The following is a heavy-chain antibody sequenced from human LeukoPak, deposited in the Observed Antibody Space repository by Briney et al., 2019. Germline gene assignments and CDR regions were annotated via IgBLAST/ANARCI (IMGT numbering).Heavy chain of an antibody. D-gene: IGHD3-22*01. CDR3: ARDSDYYDSSGYYHNWFEP. CDR1: CRSISSSRYY. Sequence: SETLSLTYTLSCRSISSSRYYWGWIRQPAGKGLDWIGRIYTSGSTNYNPYLKSRVTISVDTSKKQFSLKLSSVTAADTAVYYCARDSDYYDSSGYYHNWFEPWGQGTLVTVSS. CDR2: IYTSGST. J-gene: IGHJ5*02. V-gene: IGHV4-61*02.